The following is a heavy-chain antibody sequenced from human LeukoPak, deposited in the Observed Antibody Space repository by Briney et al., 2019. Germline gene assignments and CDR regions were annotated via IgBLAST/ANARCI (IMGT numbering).Heavy chain of an antibody. CDR2: ISGSGVST. Sequence: PGGSLRLSCAASGLTFSNAWMSWVRQAPGKGLEWVSSISGSGVSTCYADSVKGRFSISRDNSKDTLYLQMNSLRAEDTAVYYCARDPLQLWTFDYWGQGTLVTVSS. CDR3: ARDPLQLWTFDY. D-gene: IGHD5-18*01. V-gene: IGHV3-23*01. CDR1: GLTFSNAW. J-gene: IGHJ4*02.